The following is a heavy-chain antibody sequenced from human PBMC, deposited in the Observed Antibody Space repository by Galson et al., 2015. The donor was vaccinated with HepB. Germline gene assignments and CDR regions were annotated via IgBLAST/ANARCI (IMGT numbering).Heavy chain of an antibody. CDR2: ISSNGGST. CDR1: GFTLSSND. D-gene: IGHD3-22*01. V-gene: IGHV3-23*01. CDR3: AKQNRSGWSES. Sequence: SLRLSCAASGFTLSSNDMSWVRQAPGKGLEWVSEISSNGGSTHYADSVKGRFTISSDSSKNTPFLQMISLRAEDTAVYYCAKQNRSGWSESWGQGTQVTCSS. J-gene: IGHJ5*01.